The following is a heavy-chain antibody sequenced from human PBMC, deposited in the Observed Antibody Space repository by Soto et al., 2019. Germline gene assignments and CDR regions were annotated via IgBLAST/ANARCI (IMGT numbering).Heavy chain of an antibody. D-gene: IGHD1-7*01. CDR2: IYPGDSDT. J-gene: IGHJ3*02. V-gene: IGHV5-51*01. CDR1: GYSFTIYC. Sequence: GESLKISCNGSGYSFTIYCIGLVLQMPGKGLDWMGIIYPGDSDTRYSPSFQGQVTISADKSISTAYLQWSSLKASDTAMYYCARRGWNYDAFDIWGQGTMVTVSS. CDR3: ARRGWNYDAFDI.